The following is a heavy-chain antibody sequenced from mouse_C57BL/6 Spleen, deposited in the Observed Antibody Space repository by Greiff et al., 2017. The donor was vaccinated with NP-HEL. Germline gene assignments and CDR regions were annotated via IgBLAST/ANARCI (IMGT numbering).Heavy chain of an antibody. V-gene: IGHV5-4*01. CDR1: GFTFSSYA. Sequence: EVHLVESGGGLVKPGGSLKLSCAASGFTFSSYAMSWVRQTPEKRLEWVATISDGGSYTYYPDNVKGRFTISRDNAKNNLYLQMSHLKSEDTAMYYCARFYDYGGFAYWGQGTLVTVSA. CDR2: ISDGGSYT. D-gene: IGHD2-4*01. CDR3: ARFYDYGGFAY. J-gene: IGHJ3*01.